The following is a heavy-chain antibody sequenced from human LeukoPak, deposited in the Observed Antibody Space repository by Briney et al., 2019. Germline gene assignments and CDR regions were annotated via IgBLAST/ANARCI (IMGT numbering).Heavy chain of an antibody. V-gene: IGHV1-18*01. Sequence: ASVKVSCKASGYTFTSYGISWVRQAPGQGLEWMGWISAYNGNTNYAQKFQGRVTMTEDTSTDTAYMELSSLRSEDTAVYYCATDPALFSSDSNFGYWGQGTLVTVSS. CDR2: ISAYNGNT. CDR1: GYTFTSYG. CDR3: ATDPALFSSDSNFGY. J-gene: IGHJ4*02. D-gene: IGHD2-21*02.